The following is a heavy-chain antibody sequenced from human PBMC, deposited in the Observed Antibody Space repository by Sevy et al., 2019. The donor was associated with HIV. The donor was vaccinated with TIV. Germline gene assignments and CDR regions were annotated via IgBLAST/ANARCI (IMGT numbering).Heavy chain of an antibody. D-gene: IGHD6-19*01. V-gene: IGHV4-4*07. Sequence: SETLSLTCTVSGGSISSYYWSWIRQPAGKGLEWIGRIYTSGSTNYNPSLKSRVTMSVDTSKNQFSLKLSSVTAADTAVYYCARDKGYSSGWYGDAFDIWGQRTMVTVSS. CDR2: IYTSGST. J-gene: IGHJ3*02. CDR3: ARDKGYSSGWYGDAFDI. CDR1: GGSISSYY.